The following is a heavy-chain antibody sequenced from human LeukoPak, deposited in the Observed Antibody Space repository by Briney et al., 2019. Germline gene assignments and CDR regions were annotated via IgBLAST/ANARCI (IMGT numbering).Heavy chain of an antibody. CDR2: ISASGGST. CDR3: ATPRTGPGGGTNYPPHY. CDR1: GFTFSSYA. D-gene: IGHD3-10*01. V-gene: IGHV3-23*01. Sequence: PGGSLRLSCAASGFTFSSYAMSWVRQAPGKGLEWVSRISASGGSTYYTDSVKGRFTISRDNSKNTLYLQMNSLRAEDTALYYCATPRTGPGGGTNYPPHYWGQGTLVTVSS. J-gene: IGHJ4*02.